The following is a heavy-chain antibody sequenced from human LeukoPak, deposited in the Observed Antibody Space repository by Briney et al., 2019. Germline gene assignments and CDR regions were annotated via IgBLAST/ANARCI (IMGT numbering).Heavy chain of an antibody. J-gene: IGHJ4*02. D-gene: IGHD3-22*01. CDR1: GGSFSDYY. CDR3: ARMYYDSSGYSYIDY. Sequence: PSETLSLTCAVYGGSFSDYYWSWIRQPPGKGLEWIGEINHSGSTNYKPSLKSRVTISVDTSKNQFSLKLSSVTAADTAVYYCARMYYDSSGYSYIDYWGQGTLVTVSS. CDR2: INHSGST. V-gene: IGHV4-34*01.